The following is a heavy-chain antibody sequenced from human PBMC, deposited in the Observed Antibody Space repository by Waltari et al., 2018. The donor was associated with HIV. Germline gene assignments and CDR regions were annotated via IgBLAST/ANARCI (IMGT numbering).Heavy chain of an antibody. CDR1: GFTFSSYA. CDR3: ARGGYITIIAAFDY. J-gene: IGHJ4*02. CDR2: ISYDGSNK. D-gene: IGHD3-22*01. V-gene: IGHV3-30*01. Sequence: QVQLVESGGGVVQPGRSLRLSCAASGFTFSSYAMHWVRQAPGKGLEGVAVISYDGSNKYYADSVKGRFTISRDNSKNTLYLQMNSLRTEDTAVYYCARGGYITIIAAFDYWGQGTLVTVSS.